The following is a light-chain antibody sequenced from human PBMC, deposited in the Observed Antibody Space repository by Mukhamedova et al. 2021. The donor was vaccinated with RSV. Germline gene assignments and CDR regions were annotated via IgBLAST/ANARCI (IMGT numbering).Light chain of an antibody. CDR2: AAS. V-gene: IGKV1-27*01. J-gene: IGKJ1*01. CDR3: QKYFGAPWM. Sequence: WYQRRVHGKAPKLLVYAASTLQSGVPSRFSGSGSGTDFTLTISSLQPEGVATYYCQKYFGAPWMFGQGTKVEIK.